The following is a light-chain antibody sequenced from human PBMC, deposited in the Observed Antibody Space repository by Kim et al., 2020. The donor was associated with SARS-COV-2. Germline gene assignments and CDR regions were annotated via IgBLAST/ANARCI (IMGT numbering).Light chain of an antibody. Sequence: SYELTQPPSMSVYPGRTASITCSGEKLGDKGACWYQQKAGQSPVLVMYQDSRRPSGIPERLSGFNSGDTATLTISGTQAMDEADYYCQAWDSSTVVFGGG. CDR1: KLGDKG. V-gene: IGLV3-1*01. CDR2: QDS. J-gene: IGLJ2*01. CDR3: QAWDSSTVV.